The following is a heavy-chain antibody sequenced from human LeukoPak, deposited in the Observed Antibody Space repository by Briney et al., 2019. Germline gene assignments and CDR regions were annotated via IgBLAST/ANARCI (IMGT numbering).Heavy chain of an antibody. CDR3: ARERYGDQTFDY. D-gene: IGHD4-17*01. CDR2: IYYSGST. J-gene: IGHJ4*02. CDR1: GGSISSYY. Sequence: SETLSLTCTVSGGSISSYYWSWIRQPPGKGLEWIGYIYYSGSTNYNPSLKSRVTISVDTSKNQFSLKLSSVTAADTAVYYCARERYGDQTFDYWGQGTLVTVSS. V-gene: IGHV4-59*01.